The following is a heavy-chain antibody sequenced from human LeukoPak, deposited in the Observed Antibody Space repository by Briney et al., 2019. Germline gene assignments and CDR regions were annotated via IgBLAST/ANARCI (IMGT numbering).Heavy chain of an antibody. Sequence: SETLSLTCTVSGGSISSYYWSWIRQPPGKGLEWIGYIYYSGSTNYNPSLKSRVTISVDTSKNQFSLKLSSVTAADTAVYYCARDKNYFDYWGRGTLVTVSS. CDR3: ARDKNYFDY. CDR2: IYYSGST. J-gene: IGHJ4*02. V-gene: IGHV4-59*01. CDR1: GGSISSYY.